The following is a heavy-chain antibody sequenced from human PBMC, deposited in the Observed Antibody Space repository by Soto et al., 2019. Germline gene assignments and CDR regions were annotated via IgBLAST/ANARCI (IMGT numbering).Heavy chain of an antibody. J-gene: IGHJ6*03. CDR3: VKFRGRAYHYYYMDV. V-gene: IGHV3-23*01. D-gene: IGHD3-16*01. CDR2: YGGSGGST. Sequence: DVQLLESGGGSVQRGGSLRLSCAASGFTFSTYGMTWVRQAPGKGLEWVSYGGSGGSTYYADSVKGRFNISRDNSKNTPYLQMNSMRAEDTAVYYCVKFRGRAYHYYYMDVWGNGTTVTVSS. CDR1: GFTFSTYG.